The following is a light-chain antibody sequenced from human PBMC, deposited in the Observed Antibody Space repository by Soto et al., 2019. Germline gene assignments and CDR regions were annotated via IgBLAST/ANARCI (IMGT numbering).Light chain of an antibody. Sequence: ETVMTHFPATLSVSPCERATLSFRASQYVSTNLAWYQQQPGQPPRLLIYDISNRATGIPARFSGSGSETEFALTITSLQSEDFAVYYCQQYDTWPLTFGGGTKVDI. CDR2: DIS. V-gene: IGKV3D-15*01. J-gene: IGKJ4*01. CDR3: QQYDTWPLT. CDR1: QYVSTN.